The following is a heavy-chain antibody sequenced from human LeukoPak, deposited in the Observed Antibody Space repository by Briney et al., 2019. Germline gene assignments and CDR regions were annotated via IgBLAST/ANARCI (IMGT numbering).Heavy chain of an antibody. J-gene: IGHJ4*02. CDR1: GFSFSNYY. CDR3: TRERRGSYHAFDY. V-gene: IGHV3-11*01. D-gene: IGHD3-16*02. Sequence: GGSLRLSCASSGFSFSNYYMSWVRQAPGKGLEWISYITTSGSSTNYADSVKGRFTISRDNAKNSLVLQMNSLRTEDTAVYYCTRERRGSYHAFDYWGQGTLVTVSS. CDR2: ITTSGSST.